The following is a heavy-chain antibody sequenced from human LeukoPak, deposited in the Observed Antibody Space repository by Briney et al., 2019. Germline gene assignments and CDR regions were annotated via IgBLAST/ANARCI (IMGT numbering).Heavy chain of an antibody. J-gene: IGHJ4*02. V-gene: IGHV3-7*05. D-gene: IGHD3-16*01. CDR1: GFTFSSSW. CDR2: IKEDGSEK. CDR3: AANTHSGY. Sequence: GGSLRLSCGASGFTFSSSWMKWVRQAPGKGLESVAVIKEDGSEKLYVDSVKGRFAISRDNAKNSLYLQMNNVRAEDTAVYFCAANTHSGYWGQGALVTVSS.